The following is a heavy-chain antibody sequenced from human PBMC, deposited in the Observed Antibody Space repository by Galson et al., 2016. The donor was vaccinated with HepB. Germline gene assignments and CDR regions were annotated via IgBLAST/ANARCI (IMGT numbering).Heavy chain of an antibody. CDR2: INPSSGIT. Sequence: SVKVSCKASGYFFTNYDVHWVRQAPGQGLEWMGLINPSSGITTYAQNLQARVTMTRATSTSTVYMELSSLRSEDTAMYFCAKVRDRARQTIPPTVTPRSALFDYWGQGTLVTVSS. D-gene: IGHD4-17*01. CDR3: AKVRDRARQTIPPTVTPRSALFDY. J-gene: IGHJ4*02. CDR1: GYFFTNYD. V-gene: IGHV1-46*04.